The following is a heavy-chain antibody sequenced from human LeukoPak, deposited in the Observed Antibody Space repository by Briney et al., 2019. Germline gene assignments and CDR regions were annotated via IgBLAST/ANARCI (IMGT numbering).Heavy chain of an antibody. CDR2: IYHSGST. J-gene: IGHJ4*02. D-gene: IGHD1-26*01. CDR3: ARNINSGSYLELFDY. Sequence: SETLSLTCDVSGYSIARGYNWGGIRQPPGKGREWIGSIYHSGSTYYNPSLKSRVTISVDTSKNQFSLKLSSVTAADTAVYYCARNINSGSYLELFDYWGQGTLVTVSS. CDR1: GYSIARGYN. V-gene: IGHV4-38-2*01.